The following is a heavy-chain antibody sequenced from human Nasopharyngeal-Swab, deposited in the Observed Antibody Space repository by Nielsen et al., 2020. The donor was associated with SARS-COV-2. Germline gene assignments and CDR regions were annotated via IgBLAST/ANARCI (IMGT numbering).Heavy chain of an antibody. J-gene: IGHJ6*02. D-gene: IGHD3-22*01. CDR2: IIPIFGTA. CDR3: ARGGITMIVGDYYYGMDV. Sequence: SVKVSCKASGGTFSSYAISWVRQAPGQGLEWMGGIIPIFGTANYAQKFQGRVTITADESTSTAYMELSSLRSEDTAVHYCARGGITMIVGDYYYGMDVWGQGTTVTVSS. CDR1: GGTFSSYA. V-gene: IGHV1-69*13.